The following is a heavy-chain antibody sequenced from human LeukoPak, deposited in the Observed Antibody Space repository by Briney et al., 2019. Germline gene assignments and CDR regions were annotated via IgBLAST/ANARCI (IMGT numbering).Heavy chain of an antibody. D-gene: IGHD2-21*01. CDR2: LWNDGSNK. Sequence: GRSLRLSCAASGFTFSNYGMHWVRQAPGKGLEWVAVLWNDGSNKYYADSVKGRFIISRDNSKNTVYLQMNSLRGEDTAVYYCVRDPPGEGVDYWGQGTLVAVSS. V-gene: IGHV3-33*01. J-gene: IGHJ4*02. CDR1: GFTFSNYG. CDR3: VRDPPGEGVDY.